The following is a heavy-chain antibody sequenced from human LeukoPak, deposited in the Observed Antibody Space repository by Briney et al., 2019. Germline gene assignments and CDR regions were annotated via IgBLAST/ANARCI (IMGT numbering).Heavy chain of an antibody. V-gene: IGHV3-23*01. Sequence: GGSLRLSCAASGFTFSDYYMSWVRQAPGKGLEWVSAISGSGGSTYYADSVKGRFAISRDNSKNTLYLQMNSLRAEDTAVYYCAKDRGATYFDYWGQGTLVTVSS. CDR3: AKDRGATYFDY. CDR1: GFTFSDYY. D-gene: IGHD1-26*01. J-gene: IGHJ4*02. CDR2: ISGSGGST.